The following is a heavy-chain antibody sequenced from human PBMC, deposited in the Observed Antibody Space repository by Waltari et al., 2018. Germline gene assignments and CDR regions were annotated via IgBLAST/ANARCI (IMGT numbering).Heavy chain of an antibody. CDR1: GYTFTGHY. V-gene: IGHV1-2*06. J-gene: IGHJ3*02. D-gene: IGHD6-13*01. Sequence: QVQLVQSGAEVKKHGAPVTVSCKASGYTFTGHYLHWVRQAPGQGLEWMGRINPNSGGTNYAQKFQGRVTMTRDTSISTAYMELSRLRSDDTAVYYCARVVAAAGDAFDIWGQGTMVTVSS. CDR3: ARVVAAAGDAFDI. CDR2: INPNSGGT.